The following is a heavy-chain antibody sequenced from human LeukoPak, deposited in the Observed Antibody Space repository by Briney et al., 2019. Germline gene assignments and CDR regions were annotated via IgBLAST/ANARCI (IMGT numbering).Heavy chain of an antibody. J-gene: IGHJ5*02. D-gene: IGHD1-26*01. CDR2: IYPGDSDT. Sequence: GESLKISCKGSGYSFTSYWIGWVRQMPGKGLEWMGIIYPGDSDTRYSPSFQGQVTISADKSINTAYLQWSSLKASDTAIYYCARNGNLGATRGTWSDPWGQGTLVTVSS. CDR1: GYSFTSYW. V-gene: IGHV5-51*01. CDR3: ARNGNLGATRGTWSDP.